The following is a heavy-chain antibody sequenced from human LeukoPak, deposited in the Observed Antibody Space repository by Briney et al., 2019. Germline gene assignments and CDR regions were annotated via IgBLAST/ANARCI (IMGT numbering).Heavy chain of an antibody. CDR1: GFTFSSYG. CDR2: IWYDGSNK. CDR3: ARDKDTAMAFDY. J-gene: IGHJ4*02. V-gene: IGHV3-33*01. D-gene: IGHD5-18*01. Sequence: GGSPRLSCAASGFTFSSYGMHWVRQAPGKGLEWVAVIWYDGSNKYYADSVKGRFTISRDNSKNTLYLQMNSLRAEDTAVYYCARDKDTAMAFDYWGQGTLVTVSS.